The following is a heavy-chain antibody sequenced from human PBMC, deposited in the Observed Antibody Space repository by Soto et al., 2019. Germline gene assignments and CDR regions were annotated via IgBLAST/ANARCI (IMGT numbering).Heavy chain of an antibody. Sequence: GGSLRLSCVVSGFTFSDYALSWVRQAPGKGLEWVSAISGTGATTYYADSVKGRFTISRDNSRDTMYLQMNSLRVEDTAVYHCAKGLRTARIGAYASDVWGQGTTVTVSS. V-gene: IGHV3-23*01. J-gene: IGHJ6*02. D-gene: IGHD5-12*01. CDR1: GFTFSDYA. CDR2: ISGTGATT. CDR3: AKGLRTARIGAYASDV.